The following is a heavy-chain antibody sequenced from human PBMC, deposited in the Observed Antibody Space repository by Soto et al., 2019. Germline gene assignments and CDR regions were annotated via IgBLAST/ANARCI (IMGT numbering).Heavy chain of an antibody. J-gene: IGHJ5*02. Sequence: EVQLLESGGGLVQPGGSLRLSCAASGFTFNNYAMSWVRQAAGKGLEWVSTMSASGGSTSYADSVKGRFTISRDNSKNTLYLQMNSLRAEDTAVYYCGKGQASIAVDWFDPWGQGTLVTVSS. CDR1: GFTFNNYA. D-gene: IGHD6-19*01. CDR3: GKGQASIAVDWFDP. CDR2: MSASGGST. V-gene: IGHV3-23*01.